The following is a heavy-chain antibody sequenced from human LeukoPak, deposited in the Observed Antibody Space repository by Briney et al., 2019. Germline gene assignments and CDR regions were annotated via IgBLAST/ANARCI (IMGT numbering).Heavy chain of an antibody. CDR1: GFTFSSYG. D-gene: IGHD1-26*01. J-gene: IGHJ4*02. CDR2: ISGSATNT. CDR3: AKDYSSGEWELRGFSGLSYFDF. Sequence: GGSLRLSCAASGFTFSSYGMSWVRQAPGKGLEWVSVISGSATNTYYADSVKGRFTISRDNSKSTLYLQMNSLRADDTAVYFCAKDYSSGEWELRGFSGLSYFDFWGQGTLVTVSS. V-gene: IGHV3-23*01.